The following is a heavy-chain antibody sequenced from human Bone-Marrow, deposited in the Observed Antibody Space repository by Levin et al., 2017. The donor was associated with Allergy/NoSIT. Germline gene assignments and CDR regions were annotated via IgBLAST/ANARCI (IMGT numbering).Heavy chain of an antibody. CDR1: GFTFRGYW. CDR2: INRDGGDG. Sequence: PGGSLRLSCASSGFTFRGYWMAWVRQAPGKGLEWVANINRDGGDGYYVDSVKGRFTISRDNARNSLDLQMNSLRVEDTAVYYCARNGAWSFEFWGQGTLVTVSS. CDR3: ARNGAWSFEF. V-gene: IGHV3-7*01. D-gene: IGHD2-8*01. J-gene: IGHJ4*02.